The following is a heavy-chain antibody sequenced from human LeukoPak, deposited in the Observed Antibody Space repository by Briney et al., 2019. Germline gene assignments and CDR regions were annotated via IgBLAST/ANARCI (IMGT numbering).Heavy chain of an antibody. Sequence: PGGSLRLSCAAAGFTFSNYAMTWVRQAPGKGLEWVSSISGSGGSTYYADSVKGRFTISRDNSKNTLYLQMYSLRAEDTAVYYCAKGYSGYDWSLVDYWGQGTLVTVSS. D-gene: IGHD5-12*01. CDR2: ISGSGGST. J-gene: IGHJ4*02. V-gene: IGHV3-23*01. CDR1: GFTFSNYA. CDR3: AKGYSGYDWSLVDY.